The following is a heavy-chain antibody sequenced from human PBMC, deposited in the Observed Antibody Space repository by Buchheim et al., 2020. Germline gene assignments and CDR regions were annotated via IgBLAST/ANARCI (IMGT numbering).Heavy chain of an antibody. CDR1: GASIRTGNCY. D-gene: IGHD3-22*01. Sequence: QVQLQESGPGLVKPSQTLSLTCTVSGASIRTGNCYWTWIRQHPGKGLEWIGHIYYGGSTFYSPSLKSRVSMSVDTSKNQFSLKLSSVTAADTAVYFCARGVNYSGTSGLDSWGQGTL. CDR2: IYYGGST. J-gene: IGHJ4*02. CDR3: ARGVNYSGTSGLDS. V-gene: IGHV4-31*03.